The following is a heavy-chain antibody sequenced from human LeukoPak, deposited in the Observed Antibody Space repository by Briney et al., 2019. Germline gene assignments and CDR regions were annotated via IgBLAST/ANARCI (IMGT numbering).Heavy chain of an antibody. Sequence: ASVKVSCKASGYTFTDYYIHWVRQAPGQGLEWMGIINPTGGTTVYTQKFQGRVTMTRDTATSTVNMDLISLRSEDTAAYYCARVSTGTIFDYWGQGTLVTVSS. D-gene: IGHD2-8*02. J-gene: IGHJ4*02. CDR1: GYTFTDYY. CDR2: INPTGGTT. CDR3: ARVSTGTIFDY. V-gene: IGHV1-46*01.